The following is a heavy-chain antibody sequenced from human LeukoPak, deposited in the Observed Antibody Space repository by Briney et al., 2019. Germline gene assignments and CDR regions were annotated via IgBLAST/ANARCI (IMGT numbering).Heavy chain of an antibody. Sequence: ASVKVSCKAFGYTFTNNWMHWVRQAPGQGPEWMGLISPTGGSTAYAQKFQGRVTLTRDMSTSTDYLELSSLRSEDTAVYYCARDNSVRDEAWWFYPWGQGTLVTVSS. J-gene: IGHJ5*02. V-gene: IGHV1-46*01. D-gene: IGHD5-24*01. CDR2: ISPTGGST. CDR1: GYTFTNNW. CDR3: ARDNSVRDEAWWFYP.